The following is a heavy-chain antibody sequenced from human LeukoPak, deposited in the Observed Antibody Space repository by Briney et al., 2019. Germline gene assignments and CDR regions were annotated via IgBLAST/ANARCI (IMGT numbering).Heavy chain of an antibody. D-gene: IGHD5-18*01. CDR1: GLTFSSSW. J-gene: IGHJ4*02. Sequence: GGSLRLSCAVSGLTFSSSWMDWVRQAPGKGLEWVASINPDGNKKYSADSVKGRFTVSRDNAENSLYLQMNSLRVEDTAFYYCARDLAYSRLDYWGQGMLVTVSS. CDR2: INPDGNKK. V-gene: IGHV3-7*01. CDR3: ARDLAYSRLDY.